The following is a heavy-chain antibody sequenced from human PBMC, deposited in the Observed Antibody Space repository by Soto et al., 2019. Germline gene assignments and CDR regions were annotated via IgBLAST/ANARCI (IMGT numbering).Heavy chain of an antibody. V-gene: IGHV4-59*01. CDR3: ARIITIDGGYYYYYGMDV. D-gene: IGHD3-3*01. Sequence: PSETLSLTCTVSGGSISSYYWSWIRQPPGKGLEWIGYIYYSGSTNYNPSLKSRVTISVDTSKNQFSLKLSSVTAADTAVYYCARIITIDGGYYYYYGMDVWGQGTTVTVSS. CDR1: GGSISSYY. J-gene: IGHJ6*02. CDR2: IYYSGST.